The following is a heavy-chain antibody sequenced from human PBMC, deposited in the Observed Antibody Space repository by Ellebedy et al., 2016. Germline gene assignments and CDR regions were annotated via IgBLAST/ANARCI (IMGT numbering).Heavy chain of an antibody. J-gene: IGHJ5*02. CDR2: INPANGDT. Sequence: ASVKVSCKASGYIVTNHAVHWVRQAPGQSFEWMGWINPANGDTRYSQKFLGRVTITSDTSATTVYTELSSLRSEDTAVYFCARDKPGGDNWFDPWGQGTLVTVSS. CDR1: GYIVTNHA. CDR3: ARDKPGGDNWFDP. V-gene: IGHV1-3*01. D-gene: IGHD3-16*01.